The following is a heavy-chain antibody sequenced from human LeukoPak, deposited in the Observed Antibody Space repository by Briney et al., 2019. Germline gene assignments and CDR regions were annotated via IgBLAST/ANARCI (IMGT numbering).Heavy chain of an antibody. CDR3: ARGRYSGTTYYFDY. CDR2: IKKDGSET. V-gene: IGHV3-7*03. D-gene: IGHD5-12*01. CDR1: GFTFSTSW. Sequence: QPGGSLRLSCAASGFTFSTSWMSWVRQVPGKGLEWVANIKKDGSETYYVDSVKGRFTISRDNAKNSLHLQMNSLRAEDTAMYYCARGRYSGTTYYFDYWGQGTLVTVSS. J-gene: IGHJ4*02.